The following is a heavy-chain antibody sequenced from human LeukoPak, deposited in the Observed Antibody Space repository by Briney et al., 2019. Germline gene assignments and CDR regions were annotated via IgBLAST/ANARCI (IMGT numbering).Heavy chain of an antibody. Sequence: ASVKVSCKASGYTFTSYDINWVRQATGQGLEWMGWMNPSSGNTGYAQKFQGRVTITRNTSISTAYMELSSLRSEDTAVYYCARILLRYYDSSGYYYYYYYYMDVWGKGTTVTVSS. CDR2: MNPSSGNT. CDR3: ARILLRYYDSSGYYYYYYYYMDV. V-gene: IGHV1-8*03. CDR1: GYTFTSYD. J-gene: IGHJ6*03. D-gene: IGHD3-22*01.